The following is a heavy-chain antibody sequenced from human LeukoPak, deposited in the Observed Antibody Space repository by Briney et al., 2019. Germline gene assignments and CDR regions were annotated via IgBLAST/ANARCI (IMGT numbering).Heavy chain of an antibody. CDR1: GFTFNNYN. V-gene: IGHV3-21*01. J-gene: IGHJ4*02. D-gene: IGHD4-17*01. CDR2: ISGSGS. Sequence: GGSLRLSCAASGFTFNNYNMNWVRQAPGKGLEWVSSISGSGSYSADSLKGRFTISRDNAKNSLYLQMNSLRAEDTAVYYCARDPRIRLRGDYWGQGTLVTVSS. CDR3: ARDPRIRLRGDY.